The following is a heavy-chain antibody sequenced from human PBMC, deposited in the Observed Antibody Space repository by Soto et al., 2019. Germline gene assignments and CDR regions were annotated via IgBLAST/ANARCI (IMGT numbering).Heavy chain of an antibody. V-gene: IGHV4-39*01. Sequence: SETLSLTCTVSGGSIISTPHYWGWIRQSPGKGLEWIGTIYYSGSTDYNPSLKSRVSISVDTSKNQFSLRLNSVTAADTGVYYCARQTWGMIRPMDHWGQGTLVTVS. CDR2: IYYSGST. D-gene: IGHD3-10*01. CDR1: GGSIISTPHY. CDR3: ARQTWGMIRPMDH. J-gene: IGHJ4*02.